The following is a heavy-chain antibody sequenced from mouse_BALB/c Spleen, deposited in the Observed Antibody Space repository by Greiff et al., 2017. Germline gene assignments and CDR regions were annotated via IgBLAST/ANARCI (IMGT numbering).Heavy chain of an antibody. J-gene: IGHJ1*01. Sequence: VQLQQSGAELARPGASVKMSCKASGYTFTSYSMHWVKQRPGQGLEWIGYINPSSGYTNYNQKFKDKATLTADKSSSTAYMQLSSLTSEDSAVYYCARSPDGYYLYFDVWGAGTTVTVSS. CDR3: ARSPDGYYLYFDV. V-gene: IGHV1-4*01. D-gene: IGHD2-3*01. CDR1: GYTFTSYS. CDR2: INPSSGYT.